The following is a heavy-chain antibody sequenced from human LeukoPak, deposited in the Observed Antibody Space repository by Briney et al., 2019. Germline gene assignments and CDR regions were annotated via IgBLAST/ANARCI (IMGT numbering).Heavy chain of an antibody. D-gene: IGHD3-22*01. Sequence: ASVKVSCKASGYTFTSYGISWVRQAPGQGLEWMGWISAYNGNTNYAQKLQGRVTMTTDTSTSTAYMELRSLRSDDTAVYYCARLYDSWCYFQDYYWGQGTLVTVSS. CDR1: GYTFTSYG. V-gene: IGHV1-18*01. J-gene: IGHJ4*02. CDR2: ISAYNGNT. CDR3: ARLYDSWCYFQDYY.